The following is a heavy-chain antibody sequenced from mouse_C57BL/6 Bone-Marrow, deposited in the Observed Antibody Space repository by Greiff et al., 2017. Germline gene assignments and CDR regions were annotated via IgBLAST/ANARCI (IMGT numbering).Heavy chain of an antibody. Sequence: EVQLQQSGAELVRPGASVKLSCTASGFTFTDYYMHWVKQRPEQGLEWIGWIDPENGDTEYASKFQGKATITADTSSNTAYLQLSSLTSEDSAVYYCTTAGYYVGAYWGQGTRVTVSA. J-gene: IGHJ3*01. D-gene: IGHD2-1*01. V-gene: IGHV14-4*01. CDR3: TTAGYYVGAY. CDR1: GFTFTDYY. CDR2: IDPENGDT.